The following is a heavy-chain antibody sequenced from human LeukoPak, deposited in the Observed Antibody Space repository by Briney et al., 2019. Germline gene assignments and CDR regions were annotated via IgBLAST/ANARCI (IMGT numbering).Heavy chain of an antibody. Sequence: PSETLSLPCSISGDSITTNSYRWRWICQSPGKGLEWIWIIYSSRNSYYKPSLKTRATISPDTSKNQYSLRLTSVTAADTAIYYCARRGIWDLQIGNWFDPWGQGILVIVSS. CDR2: IYSSRNS. CDR3: ARRGIWDLQIGNWFDP. D-gene: IGHD3-16*01. V-gene: IGHV4-39*01. CDR1: GDSITTNSYR. J-gene: IGHJ5*02.